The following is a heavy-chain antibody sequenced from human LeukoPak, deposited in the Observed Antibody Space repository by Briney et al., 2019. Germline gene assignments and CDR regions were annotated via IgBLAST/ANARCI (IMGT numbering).Heavy chain of an antibody. CDR2: ISGSGGST. Sequence: GGSLRLSCAASGFTFSSYAMSWVRQAPGKGLEWVSAISGSGGSTYYADSVKGRFTISRDNSKNTLYLQMNSLRAEDTAVYYCAKDGYSSSWYNWSDPWGQGTLVTVSS. CDR1: GFTFSSYA. V-gene: IGHV3-23*01. D-gene: IGHD6-13*01. J-gene: IGHJ5*02. CDR3: AKDGYSSSWYNWSDP.